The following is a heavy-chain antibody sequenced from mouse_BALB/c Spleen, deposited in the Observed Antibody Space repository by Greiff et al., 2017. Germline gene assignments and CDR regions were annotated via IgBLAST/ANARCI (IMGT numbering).Heavy chain of an antibody. CDR2: IDPYNGGT. Sequence: LVESGPELVKPGASVKVSCKASGYSFTDYNMYWVKQSHGKSLEWIGYIDPYNGGTSYNQKFKSKATLTVDTSSSTAYMQLSSLTSEDSAVYYCTRAGDDYWGQGTTLTVSS. J-gene: IGHJ2*01. V-gene: IGHV1S135*01. D-gene: IGHD3-3*01. CDR1: GYSFTDYN. CDR3: TRAGDDY.